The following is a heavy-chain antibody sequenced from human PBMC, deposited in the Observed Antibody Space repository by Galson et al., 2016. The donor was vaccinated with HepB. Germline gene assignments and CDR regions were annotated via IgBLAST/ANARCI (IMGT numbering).Heavy chain of an antibody. CDR1: GGSISSSNYF. D-gene: IGHD2-8*01. CDR2: IYYNGNT. CDR3: ARGMYADRGWFDP. V-gene: IGHV4-39*01. Sequence: SETLSLTCTVSGGSISSSNYFWGWVRQPPGKGLEWIGTIYYNGNTYYNPSLKSRVTMSVDTSKNQFSLKLSSVTAADTAVYYCARGMYADRGWFDPWGQGTLFAVSS. J-gene: IGHJ5*02.